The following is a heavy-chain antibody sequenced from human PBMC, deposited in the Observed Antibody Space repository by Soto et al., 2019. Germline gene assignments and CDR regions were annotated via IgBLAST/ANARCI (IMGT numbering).Heavy chain of an antibody. D-gene: IGHD2-8*02. J-gene: IGHJ4*02. CDR2: ISRDGGTK. Sequence: QVHLVESGGGVVQPGRSLRLSCAVSGFTVSTYGMHWVRQAPGKGLEWVAVISRDGGTKFCADSVKGRFTISRDNSRNTLFLEMNSLRGDDMAVYYCTGEVASGYWGQGTLVTVSS. CDR3: TGEVASGY. V-gene: IGHV3-30*03. CDR1: GFTVSTYG.